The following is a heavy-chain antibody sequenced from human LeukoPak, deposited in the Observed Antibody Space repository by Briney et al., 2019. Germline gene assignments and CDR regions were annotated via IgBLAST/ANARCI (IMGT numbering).Heavy chain of an antibody. J-gene: IGHJ4*02. V-gene: IGHV3-23*01. Sequence: GGSLRLSCVASDFTFDFYWMNWVRQAPGKGLEWVSAISGSGGSTYYADSVKGRFTISRDNSKNTLYLQMNSLRAEDTAVYYCAKDAGWELFDYWGQGTLVTVSS. CDR2: ISGSGGST. CDR1: DFTFDFYW. CDR3: AKDAGWELFDY. D-gene: IGHD1-26*01.